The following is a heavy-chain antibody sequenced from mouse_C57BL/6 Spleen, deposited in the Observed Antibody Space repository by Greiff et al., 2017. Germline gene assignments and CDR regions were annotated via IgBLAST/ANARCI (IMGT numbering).Heavy chain of an antibody. Sequence: EVQLQQSGPELVKPGASVKMSCKASGYTFTDYNMHWVKQSHGKSLEWIGYINPNNGGTSSNQKFKGKATLTVNKSSSTAYMELRSLTSEDSAVYYCARDYGSRPHYYAKGDWGQGASVTVAS. CDR3: ARDYGSRPHYYAKGD. CDR2: INPNNGGT. D-gene: IGHD1-1*01. J-gene: IGHJ4*01. V-gene: IGHV1-22*01. CDR1: GYTFTDYN.